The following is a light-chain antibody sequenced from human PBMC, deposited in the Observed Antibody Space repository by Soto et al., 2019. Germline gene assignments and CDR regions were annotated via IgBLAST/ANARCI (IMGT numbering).Light chain of an antibody. V-gene: IGLV2-14*03. CDR3: SSYGASSTL. CDR1: SSDIGSYSY. J-gene: IGLJ3*02. CDR2: DVS. Sequence: QSALAQPASLSGSPGQSITISCTGTSSDIGSYSYVSWYQQHPGKAPKLMIFDVSYRPSGISDRFSGSKSGNTASPTISGLQPEDEADYYCSSYGASSTLFGGGTKLTVL.